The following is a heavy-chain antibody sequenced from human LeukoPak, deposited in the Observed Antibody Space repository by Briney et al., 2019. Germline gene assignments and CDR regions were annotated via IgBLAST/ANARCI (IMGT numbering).Heavy chain of an antibody. V-gene: IGHV3-7*01. D-gene: IGHD2-2*01. CDR1: GFTFSSYW. CDR2: IKQDGSEK. J-gene: IGHJ4*02. CDR3: ARGPRYCSSTSCSRGFDY. Sequence: GGSLRLSCAASGFTFSSYWMSWVRQAPGKGLEWVANIKQDGSEKYYVDSVKGRFTISRDNAKNSLYLQMNSLIGEGTAVYYCARGPRYCSSTSCSRGFDYWGQGTLVTVSS.